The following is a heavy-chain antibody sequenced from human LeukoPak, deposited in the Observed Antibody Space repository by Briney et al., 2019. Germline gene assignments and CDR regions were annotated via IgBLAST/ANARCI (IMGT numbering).Heavy chain of an antibody. CDR3: ASQHHYGSGTYYNAFDI. V-gene: IGHV5-51*03. CDR1: GYSFTSYW. D-gene: IGHD3-10*01. Sequence: GESLKISCKGSGYSFTSYWIALVRQMPGKGLEWMGIIYPGDSDTRYSPSFQGQVTISADKSISTAYLQWSSLKASDTAMYYCASQHHYGSGTYYNAFDIWGQGTMVTVSS. J-gene: IGHJ3*02. CDR2: IYPGDSDT.